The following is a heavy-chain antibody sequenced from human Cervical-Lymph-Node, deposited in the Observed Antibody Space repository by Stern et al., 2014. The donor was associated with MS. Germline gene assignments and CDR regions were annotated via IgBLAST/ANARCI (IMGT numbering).Heavy chain of an antibody. CDR2: INWNSGTI. Sequence: EVQLVESGGGLLQPGGSPRLSCAASGFTFEDYAMHWVRPAPGKGLGWVSGINWNSGTIGYADSVRGRFTISRDNAKNSLYLQVSSLRAEDTALYYCARDMETSYFFYGMDVWGQGTMVTVSS. CDR1: GFTFEDYA. CDR3: ARDMETSYFFYGMDV. V-gene: IGHV3-9*01. J-gene: IGHJ6*02. D-gene: IGHD3-3*01.